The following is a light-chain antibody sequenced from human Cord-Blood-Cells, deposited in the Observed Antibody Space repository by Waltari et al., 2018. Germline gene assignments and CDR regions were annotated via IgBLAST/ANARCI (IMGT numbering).Light chain of an antibody. Sequence: EIVLTQSPATLSLSPGERATLSCRGSQGVSSYLAWYQQKPGQAPSLLIYDASNRATGIPARFSGSGSGTDFTLTISSLEPEDFAVYYCQQRSNWPLTFGGGTKVEIK. CDR2: DAS. CDR1: QGVSSY. CDR3: QQRSNWPLT. J-gene: IGKJ4*01. V-gene: IGKV3-11*01.